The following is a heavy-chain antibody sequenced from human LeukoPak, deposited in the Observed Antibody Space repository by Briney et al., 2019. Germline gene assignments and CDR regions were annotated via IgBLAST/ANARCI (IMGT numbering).Heavy chain of an antibody. D-gene: IGHD4-17*01. CDR2: INPSGGST. CDR1: GYTFTGYY. CDR3: ARALTVTTSGRVGGFDY. V-gene: IGHV1-46*01. J-gene: IGHJ4*02. Sequence: ASVKVSCKASGYTFTGYYMHWVRQAPGQGLEWMGIINPSGGSTSYAQKFQGRVTMTRDTSTSTVYMELSSLRSEDTAVYYCARALTVTTSGRVGGFDYWGQGTLVTVSS.